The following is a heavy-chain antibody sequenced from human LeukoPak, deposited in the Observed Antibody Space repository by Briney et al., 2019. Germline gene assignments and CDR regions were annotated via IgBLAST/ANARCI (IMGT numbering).Heavy chain of an antibody. CDR1: GYTFTGYY. CDR3: ARDGRYYDFWSGYYYYFDY. Sequence: ASVKVSCKASGYTFTGYYMHWVRQAPGQGLEWMGWISAYNGNTNYAQKLQGRVTMTTDTSTSTAYMELRSLRSDDTAVYYCARDGRYYDFWSGYYYYFDYWGQGTLVTVSS. J-gene: IGHJ4*02. CDR2: ISAYNGNT. D-gene: IGHD3-3*01. V-gene: IGHV1-18*04.